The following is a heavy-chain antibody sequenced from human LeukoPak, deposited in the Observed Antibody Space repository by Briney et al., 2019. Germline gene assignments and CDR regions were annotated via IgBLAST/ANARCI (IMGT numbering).Heavy chain of an antibody. CDR1: GGSISSYY. D-gene: IGHD6-19*01. J-gene: IGHJ4*02. CDR3: ARGRGYSSGWYFDY. Sequence: KTSETLSLTCTVSGGSISSYYWSWIRQPPGKGLEWIGYIYYSGSTNYNPSLKSRVTISVDTSKNQFSLKLSSVTAADTAVYYCARGRGYSSGWYFDYWGQGTLVTVSS. V-gene: IGHV4-59*12. CDR2: IYYSGST.